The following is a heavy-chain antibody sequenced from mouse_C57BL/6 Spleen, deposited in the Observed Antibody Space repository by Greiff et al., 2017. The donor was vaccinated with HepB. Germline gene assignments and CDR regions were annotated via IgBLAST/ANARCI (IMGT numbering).Heavy chain of an antibody. CDR2: IWGVGST. CDR1: GFSLTSYG. J-gene: IGHJ4*01. Sequence: VKLVESGPGLVAPSQSLSITCTVSGFSLTSYGVDWVRQSPGKGLEWLGVIWGVGSTNYNSALKSRLSISKDNSKSQVFLKMNCLQTDDTASYYCSREVHGYAMDYWGQGTSVTVSS. CDR3: SREVHGYAMDY. V-gene: IGHV2-6*01.